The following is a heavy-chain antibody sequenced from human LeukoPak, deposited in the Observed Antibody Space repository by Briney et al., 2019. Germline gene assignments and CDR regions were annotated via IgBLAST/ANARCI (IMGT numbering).Heavy chain of an antibody. CDR2: ISSSSSTI. CDR3: ARVGSVSSSWGYFDY. CDR1: GFSFTTYW. D-gene: IGHD6-13*01. J-gene: IGHJ4*02. V-gene: IGHV3-48*01. Sequence: GGSLRLSCAASGFSFTTYWMGWVRQAPGKGLEWVSYISSSSSTIYYADSVKGRFTISRDNAKNSLYLQMNSLRAEDTAVYYCARVGSVSSSWGYFDYWGQGTLVTVSS.